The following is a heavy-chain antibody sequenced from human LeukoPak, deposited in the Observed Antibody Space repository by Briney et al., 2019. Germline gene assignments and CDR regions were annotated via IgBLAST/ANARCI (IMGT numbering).Heavy chain of an antibody. CDR1: GFTFSSYD. D-gene: IGHD5-24*01. CDR2: IWYDGSNK. V-gene: IGHV3-33*01. J-gene: IGHJ5*02. CDR3: ARDSGGYNGHGDNWFDP. Sequence: PGGSLRLSCAASGFTFSSYDMHWVRQAPGKGLEWVAVIWYDGSNKYYADSVKGRFTISRDNSKNTLYLQMNSLRAEDTAVYYCARDSGGYNGHGDNWFDPWGQGTLVTVSS.